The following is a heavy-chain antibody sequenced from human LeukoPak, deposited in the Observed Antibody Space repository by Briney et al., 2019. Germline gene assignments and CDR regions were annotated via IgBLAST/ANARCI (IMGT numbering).Heavy chain of an antibody. Sequence: ASVKVSCKASGYTFTNYAMHWVRQAPGQRLEWMGWINAGNGNTKYSQKFQGRVTITRDTSASTAYTELSSPRSEDTAIYYCARALWNSGYPFDYWGQGTLVTVSS. CDR3: ARALWNSGYPFDY. CDR2: INAGNGNT. J-gene: IGHJ4*02. CDR1: GYTFTNYA. V-gene: IGHV1-3*01. D-gene: IGHD5-12*01.